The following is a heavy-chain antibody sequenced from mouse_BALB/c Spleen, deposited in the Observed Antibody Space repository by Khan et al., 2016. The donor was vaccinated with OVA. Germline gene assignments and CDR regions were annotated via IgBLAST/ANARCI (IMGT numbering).Heavy chain of an antibody. J-gene: IGHJ4*01. CDR1: GYSITSNYA. CDR2: ISYRGST. D-gene: IGHD1-2*01. Sequence: EVQLQESGPGLVKPSQSLSLTCTVNGYSITSNYAWNWIRQFPGNKLDWMGYISYRGSTNYNPSLKSRLSITRDTSKNQFFLLLHSVTTEDSATXYCARGDSSGYALEYWVQGTSQTVSS. V-gene: IGHV3-2*02. CDR3: ARGDSSGYALEY.